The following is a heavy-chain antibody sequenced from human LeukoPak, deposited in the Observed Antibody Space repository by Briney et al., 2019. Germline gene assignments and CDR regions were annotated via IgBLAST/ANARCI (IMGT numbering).Heavy chain of an antibody. V-gene: IGHV3-48*02. Sequence: GGSLRLSCAASGFTFSSYSMNWVRQAPGKGLEWVSYISSSSRSIYYADSVKGRFTISRDNANNSLSLQMNSLRDEDTAVYYCVLESPFDYWGQGTLVTVSS. J-gene: IGHJ4*02. CDR3: VLESPFDY. CDR2: ISSSSRSI. D-gene: IGHD3-3*01. CDR1: GFTFSSYS.